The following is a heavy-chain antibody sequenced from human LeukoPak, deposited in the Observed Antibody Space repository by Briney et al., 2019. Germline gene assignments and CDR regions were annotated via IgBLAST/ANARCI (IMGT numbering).Heavy chain of an antibody. V-gene: IGHV3-30*02. CDR2: IRYDGSNK. D-gene: IGHD3-16*02. J-gene: IGHJ4*02. Sequence: TGGSLRLSCAASGFTFSSYGMHWVRQAPGKGLEWVAFIRYDGSNKYYADSVKGRFTISRDNSKNTLYLQMNSLRAEDTAVYYCAKVGWDDYVWGSYRFDYWGQGTLVTVSS. CDR3: AKVGWDDYVWGSYRFDY. CDR1: GFTFSSYG.